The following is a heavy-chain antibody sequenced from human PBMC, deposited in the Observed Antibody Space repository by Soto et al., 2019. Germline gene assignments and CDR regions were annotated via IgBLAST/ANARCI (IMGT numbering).Heavy chain of an antibody. CDR3: GRDVRIGESGSYSYEN. CDR2: INQDGSEK. CDR1: GFSFSSYW. D-gene: IGHD1-26*01. J-gene: IGHJ4*02. V-gene: IGHV3-7*04. Sequence: GGSLRLSCAASGFSFSSYWMSWVRQAPGKGLEWVANINQDGSEKNYADSVKGRLTISRDNGKNSLYLQMTSLRAEDTAVYFCGRDVRIGESGSYSYENWGQGPLVTVPS.